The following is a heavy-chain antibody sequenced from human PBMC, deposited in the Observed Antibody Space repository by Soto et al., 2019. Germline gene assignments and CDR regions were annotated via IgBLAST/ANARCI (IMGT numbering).Heavy chain of an antibody. CDR3: TTDPVTMIVVVPSSG. Sequence: SGFPFSDHYMDWVRQAPGKGLEWVGRIKNSANSYTTDYAAPVKGRFTISRDDSKNTLYLQMNSLKTEDTAVYYCTTDPVTMIVVVPSSGWGQGTLVTVSS. V-gene: IGHV3-72*01. J-gene: IGHJ4*02. D-gene: IGHD3-22*01. CDR1: GFPFSDHY. CDR2: IKNSANSYTT.